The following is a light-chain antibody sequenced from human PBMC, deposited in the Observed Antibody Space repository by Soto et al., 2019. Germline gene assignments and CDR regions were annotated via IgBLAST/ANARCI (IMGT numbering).Light chain of an antibody. Sequence: EIVLTQSPATLSLCPGERATLSCRASQSVSSSYLAWYQQKPGQPPRLLIYGASSRATGIPDRFSGSGSGTDFTLTISRLEPEDFAVFYCQHYDSLPITFGQGTRLEI. J-gene: IGKJ5*01. CDR3: QHYDSLPIT. CDR1: QSVSSSY. V-gene: IGKV3-20*01. CDR2: GAS.